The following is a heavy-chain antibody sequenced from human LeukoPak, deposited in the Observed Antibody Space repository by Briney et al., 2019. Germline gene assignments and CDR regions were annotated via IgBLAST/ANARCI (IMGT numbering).Heavy chain of an antibody. V-gene: IGHV3-23*01. CDR1: GFTFSSYA. Sequence: SGGSLRLSCAASGFTFSSYAMSWVRQAPGKGLEWVSAISGSGGSTYYADSVKGRFTISRDNSKNTLYLQMNSLRAEDTAVYYCAKDVGGLYYYYGMDVWGQGTTVTVSS. CDR3: AKDVGGLYYYYGMDV. D-gene: IGHD2-15*01. J-gene: IGHJ6*02. CDR2: ISGSGGST.